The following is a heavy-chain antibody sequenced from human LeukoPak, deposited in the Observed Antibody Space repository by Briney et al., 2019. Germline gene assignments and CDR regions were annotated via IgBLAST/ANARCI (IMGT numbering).Heavy chain of an antibody. Sequence: ASVKVSCKASGYTFTSCAIHWVRQAPGQRLEWMGWINGGNGNTKYSQKLQGRVSITRDTSASTAYMELRSLRSEDTAVFYCARGPPRLNWFDPWGQGTLVTVSS. CDR3: ARGPPRLNWFDP. CDR1: GYTFTSCA. D-gene: IGHD6-25*01. V-gene: IGHV1-3*01. CDR2: INGGNGNT. J-gene: IGHJ5*02.